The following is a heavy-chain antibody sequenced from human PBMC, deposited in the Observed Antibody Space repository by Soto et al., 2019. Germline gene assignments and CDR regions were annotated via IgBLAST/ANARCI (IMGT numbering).Heavy chain of an antibody. CDR1: GGTFSSYA. V-gene: IGHV1-69*06. CDR3: ARSSNVVVTAYYYYYGMDV. D-gene: IGHD2-21*02. Sequence: PSVKVSCKASGGTFSSYAISWVRQAPGQGLEWMGGIIPIFGTANYAQKFQGRVTITADKSTSTAYMELSSLRSEDTAVYYCARSSNVVVTAYYYYYGMDVWGQGTTVTVSS. J-gene: IGHJ6*02. CDR2: IIPIFGTA.